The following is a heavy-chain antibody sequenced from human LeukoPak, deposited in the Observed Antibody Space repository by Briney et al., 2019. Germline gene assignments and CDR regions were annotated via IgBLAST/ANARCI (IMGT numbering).Heavy chain of an antibody. D-gene: IGHD2-2*01. CDR3: ARGVVVPAAMEGLFDY. Sequence: GESLQISCKGSGCSFTSYWIGWGRQMPGKGLEWMGIIYPGDSDTRYSPSFQGQVTISADKSISTAYLQWSSLKASDTAMYYCARGVVVPAAMEGLFDYWGQGTLVTVSS. V-gene: IGHV5-51*01. CDR2: IYPGDSDT. J-gene: IGHJ4*02. CDR1: GCSFTSYW.